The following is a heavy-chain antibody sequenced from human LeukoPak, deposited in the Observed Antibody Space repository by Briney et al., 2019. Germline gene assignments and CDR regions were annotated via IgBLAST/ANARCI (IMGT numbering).Heavy chain of an antibody. CDR2: IYYSGST. CDR3: AREAGEIVATIFGFNYYYYYYMDV. V-gene: IGHV4-39*02. CDR1: GGSVSSSSYY. D-gene: IGHD5-12*01. Sequence: PSETLSLTCNVSGGSVSSSSYYWGWIRQPPGKGLEWIGSIYYSGSTFYNPSLKSRVTISVDTSKNQFSLKLRSVTAADTAVYYCAREAGEIVATIFGFNYYYYYYMDVWGKGTTVTVSS. J-gene: IGHJ6*03.